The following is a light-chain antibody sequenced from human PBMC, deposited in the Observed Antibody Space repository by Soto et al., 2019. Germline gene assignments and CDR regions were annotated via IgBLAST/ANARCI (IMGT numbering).Light chain of an antibody. V-gene: IGKV1-5*03. J-gene: IGKJ2*01. CDR2: KAS. CDR3: QQYNSYLYT. Sequence: DIQMTQSPSTLSASVGDRVTIICRASQSINNWLAWYQQKPGKAPKLLIYKASSLESGVPSRFSGSGYGTEFTLTSSSLQPEDFATYYCQQYNSYLYTFGQGTRLEIK. CDR1: QSINNW.